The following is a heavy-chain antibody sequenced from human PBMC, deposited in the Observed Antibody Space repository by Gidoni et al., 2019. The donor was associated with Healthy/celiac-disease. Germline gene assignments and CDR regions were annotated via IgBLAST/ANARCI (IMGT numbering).Heavy chain of an antibody. CDR1: GFTFSNAW. D-gene: IGHD3-22*01. CDR3: TTGYYYDSSGYFNPVDY. CDR2: IKSKTDCGTT. J-gene: IGHJ4*02. V-gene: IGHV3-15*01. Sequence: EVQLVESGGGLVQPGGSLRLSCAASGFTFSNAWMRRVRQAPGKGLEWVGRIKSKTDCGTTDYAAPVKGRFTISRDDSKNTLYLQMNSLKTEDTAVYYCTTGYYYDSSGYFNPVDYWGQGTLVTVSS.